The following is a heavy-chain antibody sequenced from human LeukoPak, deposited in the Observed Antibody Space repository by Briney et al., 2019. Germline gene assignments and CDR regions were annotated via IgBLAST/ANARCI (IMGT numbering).Heavy chain of an antibody. V-gene: IGHV1-2*02. CDR2: INPNDGDT. D-gene: IGHD2-2*01. J-gene: IGHJ4*02. CDR1: GYTFTDYY. CDR3: ARANFLYCSSTTCLFDY. Sequence: SVKVSCKASGYTFTDYYMHWVRQAPGQGFEWMGWINPNDGDTNYAQKFQGRVTMTRDTSISTAHMEVSRLRSDDTAVYYCARANFLYCSSTTCLFDYWGQGTLVTVSS.